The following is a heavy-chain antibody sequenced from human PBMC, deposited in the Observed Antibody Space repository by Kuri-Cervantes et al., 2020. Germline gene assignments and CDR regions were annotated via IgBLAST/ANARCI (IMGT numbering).Heavy chain of an antibody. Sequence: GESLKISCAASGFTFSSYAMHGVRQAPGKGLEWVAVISYDGSNKYYADSVKGRFTISRDNSKNTLYLQMNSLRAEDTAVYYCARGRIRSWFDPWGQGTLVTVSS. CDR1: GFTFSSYA. CDR3: ARGRIRSWFDP. CDR2: ISYDGSNK. V-gene: IGHV3-30-3*01. J-gene: IGHJ5*02.